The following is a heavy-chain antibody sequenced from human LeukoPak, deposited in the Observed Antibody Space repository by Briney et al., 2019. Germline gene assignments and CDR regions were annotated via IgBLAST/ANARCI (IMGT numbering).Heavy chain of an antibody. J-gene: IGHJ3*02. V-gene: IGHV3-23*01. CDR3: AIEGGGGNYRYAFDN. CDR1: GFTFSTYA. Sequence: GGSLRLSCAASGFTFSTYAMSWVRQAPGKGLEWVSGISGSGGSTYYADSVKGRFTISRDNSKKTLYLQMNSLRGDHTAVYHCAIEGGGGNYRYAFDNWGQGTMVTVSS. CDR2: ISGSGGST. D-gene: IGHD1-26*01.